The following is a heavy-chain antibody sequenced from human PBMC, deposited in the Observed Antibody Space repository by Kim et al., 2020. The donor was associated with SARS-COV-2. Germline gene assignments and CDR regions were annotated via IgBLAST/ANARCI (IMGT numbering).Heavy chain of an antibody. CDR1: GFTFSSYE. D-gene: IGHD2-21*01. V-gene: IGHV3-48*03. CDR2: ISSSGSTI. Sequence: GGSLRLSCAASGFTFSSYEMNWVRQAPGKGLEWVSYISSSGSTIYYADSVKGRFTISRDNAKNSLYLQMNSLRAEDTAVYYCARVTPLRIAYLYYYGMDVWGQGTTVTVSS. J-gene: IGHJ6*02. CDR3: ARVTPLRIAYLYYYGMDV.